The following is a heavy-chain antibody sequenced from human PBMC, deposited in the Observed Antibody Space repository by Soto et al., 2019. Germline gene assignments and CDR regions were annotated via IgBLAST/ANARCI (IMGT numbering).Heavy chain of an antibody. CDR1: GGTFSSYA. CDR2: IIPIFGTA. V-gene: IGHV1-69*13. CDR3: ARALTERLFGELGPYYYYGMDV. D-gene: IGHD2-21*01. J-gene: IGHJ6*02. Sequence: GASVKVSCKASGGTFSSYAISWVRQAPGQGLEWMGGIIPIFGTANYAQKFQGRVTITADESTSTAYMELSSLRSEDTAVYYCARALTERLFGELGPYYYYGMDVWGQGTTVTSP.